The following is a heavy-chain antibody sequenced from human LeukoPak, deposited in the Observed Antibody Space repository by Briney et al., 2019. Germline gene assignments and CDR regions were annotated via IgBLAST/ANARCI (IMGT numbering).Heavy chain of an antibody. Sequence: PGGSLRLSCVASGFTVSSNYMSWVRQAPGKGLEWVSVIYTGGSTYYADSVKGRFTISRDNSKNTLYLQMNSLRAEDTAVYYCAGTPWWLRFVYWGQGTLVTVSS. D-gene: IGHD5-12*01. V-gene: IGHV3-53*01. J-gene: IGHJ4*02. CDR3: AGTPWWLRFVY. CDR2: IYTGGST. CDR1: GFTVSSNY.